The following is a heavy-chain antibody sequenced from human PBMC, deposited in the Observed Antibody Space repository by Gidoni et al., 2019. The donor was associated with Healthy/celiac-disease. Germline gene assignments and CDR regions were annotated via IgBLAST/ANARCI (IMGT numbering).Heavy chain of an antibody. CDR1: GFTFTSYS. D-gene: IGHD1-7*01. Sequence: EVQLVESGGGLVQPGGSLSLSCASPGFTFTSYSMNWVRQAPGKGLEWVSYISSSSSTIYYADSVKGRFTISRDNAKNSLYLQMNSLRAEDTAVYYCARLLAGGYNWNFNWFDPWGQGTLVTVSS. CDR2: ISSSSSTI. CDR3: ARLLAGGYNWNFNWFDP. J-gene: IGHJ5*02. V-gene: IGHV3-48*01.